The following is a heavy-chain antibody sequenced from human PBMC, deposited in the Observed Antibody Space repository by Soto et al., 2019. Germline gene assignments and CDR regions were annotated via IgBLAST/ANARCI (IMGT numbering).Heavy chain of an antibody. CDR3: ARLEGLATISYSFDF. CDR2: IYYRGNA. J-gene: IGHJ4*02. D-gene: IGHD3-9*01. V-gene: IGHV4-39*01. CDR1: DDSINSDKYY. Sequence: QLQLQESGPGLVKPSETLSLTCSVSDDSINSDKYYWGWIRQPPGKGLEWIGSIYYRGNAYYNPSLQTPVTISLDKSRSQFSLKLNSVTAADSAVYFCARLEGLATISYSFDFWGPGALVTVSS.